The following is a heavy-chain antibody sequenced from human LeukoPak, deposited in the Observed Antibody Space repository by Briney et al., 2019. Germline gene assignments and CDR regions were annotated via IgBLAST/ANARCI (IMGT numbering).Heavy chain of an antibody. CDR3: ARERAGAVAGIGVYYYGMDV. CDR2: ISDGGGGT. V-gene: IGHV3-23*01. D-gene: IGHD6-19*01. J-gene: IGHJ6*02. Sequence: GGSLRLSCVASGFTFSNYAMSWVRQAPGKGLEWVSSISDGGGGTYYADSVKGRFTISRDNSKNSLFLQMNSLRAEDTAVYYCARERAGAVAGIGVYYYGMDVWGQGTTVTVSS. CDR1: GFTFSNYA.